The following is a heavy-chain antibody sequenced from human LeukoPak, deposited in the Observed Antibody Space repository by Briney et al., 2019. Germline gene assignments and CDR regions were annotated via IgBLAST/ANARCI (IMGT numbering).Heavy chain of an antibody. V-gene: IGHV3-7*01. CDR3: ARDMPGNYGDYPHAFDI. CDR2: IKRDGSEK. J-gene: IGHJ3*02. CDR1: GFTFSNYW. D-gene: IGHD4-17*01. Sequence: GGSLRLSCAASGFTFSNYWMNWVRQAPGKGLECVASIKRDGSEKFYVDSVKGRFTISRDNAKNSLYLQMNSLRAEDTAVYYCARDMPGNYGDYPHAFDIWGQGTMVPVSS.